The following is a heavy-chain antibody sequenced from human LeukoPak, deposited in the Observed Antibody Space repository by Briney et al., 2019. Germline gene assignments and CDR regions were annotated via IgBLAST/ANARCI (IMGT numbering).Heavy chain of an antibody. D-gene: IGHD3-10*01. CDR1: GFSFDDYA. CDR2: INWNSAKI. J-gene: IGHJ4*02. Sequence: GRSLRLSCAASGFSFDDYAMHWVRQAPGKGLEWVSGINWNSAKIGYADSVKGRFKISRDNAKNSLYLQMNSLRAEDTAVYYCARDSGDSDYWGQGTLVTVS. V-gene: IGHV3-9*01. CDR3: ARDSGDSDY.